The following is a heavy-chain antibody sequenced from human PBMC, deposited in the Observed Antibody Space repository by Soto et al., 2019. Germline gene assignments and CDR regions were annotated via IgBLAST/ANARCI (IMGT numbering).Heavy chain of an antibody. D-gene: IGHD5-12*01. CDR2: IYYSGST. Sequence: QVQLQESGPGLVKPSETLSLTCTVSGGSISSYYWSWIRQPPGKGLEWIGNIYYSGSTNYNPSLKSRVTISVDTSKNQFSLKLSSVTAADTAVYYCARRGDGYNSFDYWGQGTLVTVSS. CDR3: ARRGDGYNSFDY. J-gene: IGHJ4*02. CDR1: GGSISSYY. V-gene: IGHV4-59*01.